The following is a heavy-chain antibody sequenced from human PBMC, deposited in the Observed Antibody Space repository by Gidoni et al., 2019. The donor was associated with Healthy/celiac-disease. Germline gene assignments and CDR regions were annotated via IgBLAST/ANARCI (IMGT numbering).Heavy chain of an antibody. D-gene: IGHD3-22*01. V-gene: IGHV3-15*01. CDR2: IKSKTDGGTT. Sequence: GKGLEWVGRIKSKTDGGTTDYAAPVKGRFTISRDDSKNTLYLQMNSLKTEDTAVYYCTTDELDDDSSGYNDYWGQGTLVTVSS. J-gene: IGHJ4*02. CDR3: TTDELDDDSSGYNDY.